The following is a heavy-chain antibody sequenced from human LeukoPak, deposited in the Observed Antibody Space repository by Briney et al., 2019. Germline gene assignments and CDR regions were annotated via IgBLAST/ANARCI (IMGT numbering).Heavy chain of an antibody. V-gene: IGHV4-4*07. CDR3: ARNFDRDI. CDR2: IHGTLGST. D-gene: IGHD3-9*01. J-gene: IGHJ3*02. Sequence: PSETLSLICTVSGGPIRNSYWSWVRHSAGTGMQWIGRIHGTLGSTNHNPSLKSRVVMSLDTSSNQFSLRLSAMSAADTATYYCARNFDRDIWGQGTLVTVSP. CDR1: GGPIRNSY.